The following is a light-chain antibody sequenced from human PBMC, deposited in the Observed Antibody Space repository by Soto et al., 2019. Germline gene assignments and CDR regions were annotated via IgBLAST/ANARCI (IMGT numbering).Light chain of an antibody. V-gene: IGLV2-8*01. Sequence: QSALTQPPSASGSPGQSVTISCTGTSSDVGGYNYVSWYQQHPGKTPKLIIYEVSERPSGVPDRFSGSKSGNTASLTVSGIQAEDEADYYCCSYAGNNVVFGGGTKLTVL. CDR2: EVS. J-gene: IGLJ2*01. CDR3: CSYAGNNVV. CDR1: SSDVGGYNY.